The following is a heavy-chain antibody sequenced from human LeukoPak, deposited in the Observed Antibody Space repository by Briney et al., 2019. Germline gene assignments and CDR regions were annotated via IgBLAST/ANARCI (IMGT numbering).Heavy chain of an antibody. CDR2: ISYSGNT. D-gene: IGHD6-13*01. Sequence: TSEILSLTCTVSGGSISSYYWSWIRQPPGKGLEWIGYISYSGNTNYNPSLKSRVTISVDTSKNQFSLKLTSVTAADTAVYYCARQGGYIAPLALWGQGTLVTVSA. J-gene: IGHJ4*02. V-gene: IGHV4-59*08. CDR3: ARQGGYIAPLAL. CDR1: GGSISSYY.